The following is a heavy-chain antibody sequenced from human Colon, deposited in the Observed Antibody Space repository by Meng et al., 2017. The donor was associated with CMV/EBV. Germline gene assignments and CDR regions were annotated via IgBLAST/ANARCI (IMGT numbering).Heavy chain of an antibody. D-gene: IGHD3-3*01. J-gene: IGHJ4*02. V-gene: IGHV3-7*03. Sequence: GGSLRLSCAASGFTFVSYWMSWVRQAPGKGLEWVASIKHDGSEQYYVDSVKGRFTISRDTAKNSLSLEMNGLRPEDTGLYYCAKGSEYFDFWSSSDWGQGTLVTVSS. CDR2: IKHDGSEQ. CDR1: GFTFVSYW. CDR3: AKGSEYFDFWSSSD.